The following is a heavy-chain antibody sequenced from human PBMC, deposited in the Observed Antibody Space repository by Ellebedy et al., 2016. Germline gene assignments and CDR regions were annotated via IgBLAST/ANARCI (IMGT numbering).Heavy chain of an antibody. J-gene: IGHJ4*02. CDR2: ISTISSY. V-gene: IGHV3-21*01. Sequence: GESLKISCATSGFTFSRFWMSWVRQAPGKGLEWVSSISTISSYADSVKGRFTMSRDNAKNALYLQMNSLAAEDTAGYYCARGAYTGGWYPDYFDFWGQGTLVTVSS. CDR1: GFTFSRFW. D-gene: IGHD6-19*01. CDR3: ARGAYTGGWYPDYFDF.